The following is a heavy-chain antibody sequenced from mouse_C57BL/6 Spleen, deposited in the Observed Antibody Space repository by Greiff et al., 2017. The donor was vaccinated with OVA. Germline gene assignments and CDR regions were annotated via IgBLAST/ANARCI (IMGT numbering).Heavy chain of an antibody. CDR1: GYTFPSYG. CDR3: AIDDSRRIFDY. CDR2: IYIGNGYT. Sequence: VQLQQSGAELVRPGSSVKMSCKTSGYTFPSYGINWVKQRPGQGLEWIGYIYIGNGYTGYNEKFKGKGTLTSDTSSSTAYMQLSSLTSEDSAIYFCAIDDSRRIFDYWGQGTTLTVSS. J-gene: IGHJ2*01. V-gene: IGHV1-58*01. D-gene: IGHD2-13*01.